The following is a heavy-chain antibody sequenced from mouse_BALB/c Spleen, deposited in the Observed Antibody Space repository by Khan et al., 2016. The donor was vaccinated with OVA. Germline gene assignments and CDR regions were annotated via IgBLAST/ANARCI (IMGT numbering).Heavy chain of an antibody. D-gene: IGHD2-4*01. Sequence: VQLQQSGTVLARPGASVKMSCKASGYSFTSYWIHWIKQRPGQGLEWIGTIYPGISNTRYNQKFKGKAKLTAVTSASTANMELSSLTNEDSAVYYCTRSYDSYYFDYWGQGTTLTVSS. CDR3: TRSYDSYYFDY. J-gene: IGHJ2*01. CDR2: IYPGISNT. CDR1: GYSFTSYW. V-gene: IGHV1-5*01.